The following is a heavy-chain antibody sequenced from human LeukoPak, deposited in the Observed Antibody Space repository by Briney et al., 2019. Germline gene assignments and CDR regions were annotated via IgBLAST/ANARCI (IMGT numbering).Heavy chain of an antibody. Sequence: GGSLRLSCAASGFTFSSYGMHWVRQAPGKGLEWVAVIWYDGSNKYYVDSVKGRFTISRDNAKNSVYLQVNSLRVEDTAVYYCAAVSYLAFDIWGQGTMVTVSS. CDR3: AAVSYLAFDI. CDR1: GFTFSSYG. V-gene: IGHV3-33*03. J-gene: IGHJ3*02. CDR2: IWYDGSNK. D-gene: IGHD2-21*01.